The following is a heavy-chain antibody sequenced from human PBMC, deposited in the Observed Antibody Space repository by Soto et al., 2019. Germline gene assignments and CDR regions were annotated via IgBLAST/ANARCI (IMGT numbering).Heavy chain of an antibody. V-gene: IGHV3-7*01. CDR1: VSSYSRPY. Sequence: GVPIRPSCSASVSSYSRPYMSGVRQAPGKGLEWLANIKQDGNEKYYVDSVKGRFTISGDSAKNSLFLIMDSLRVEDTAVYYCAAYDTSRDVSVDRWGEAQMVTFSS. D-gene: IGHD2-21*01. J-gene: IGHJ3*02. CDR3: AAYDTSRDVSVDR. CDR2: IKQDGNEK.